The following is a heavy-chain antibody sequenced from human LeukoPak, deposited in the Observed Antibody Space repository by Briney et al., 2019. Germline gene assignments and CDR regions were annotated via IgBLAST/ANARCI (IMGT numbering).Heavy chain of an antibody. Sequence: GASVKVSCKASGGTFSSYAISWVRQAPGQGLEWMGGIIPIFGTANYAQKFQGRVTITADKSTSTAYMELSSLRSEDTAVYYCARDLAFWSGLAAMRTNFDYWGQGTLVTVSS. CDR2: IIPIFGTA. CDR1: GGTFSSYA. CDR3: ARDLAFWSGLAAMRTNFDY. D-gene: IGHD3-3*01. J-gene: IGHJ4*02. V-gene: IGHV1-69*06.